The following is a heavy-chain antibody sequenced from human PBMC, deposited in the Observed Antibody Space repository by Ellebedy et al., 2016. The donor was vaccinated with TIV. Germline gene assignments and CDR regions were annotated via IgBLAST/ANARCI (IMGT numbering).Heavy chain of an antibody. J-gene: IGHJ6*02. V-gene: IGHV4-34*01. Sequence: SETLSLTCAIYGGSFSGYYWSWIRQPPGKGLEWIGEINHSGSTNYNPSLKSRVTISVDTSKNQFSLKLSSVTAADTAVYYCARGGGDIVVVPAAEHYYYGLDVWGQGTTVTVSS. CDR1: GGSFSGYY. CDR2: INHSGST. CDR3: ARGGGDIVVVPAAEHYYYGLDV. D-gene: IGHD2-2*01.